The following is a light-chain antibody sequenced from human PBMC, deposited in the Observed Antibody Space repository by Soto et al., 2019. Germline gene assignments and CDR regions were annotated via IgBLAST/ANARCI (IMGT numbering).Light chain of an antibody. Sequence: EIVMTQSPVTLSVSPGERVTLSCRASQNVNINLAWYQQRPGQAPRVLIYGASNRASGIPDRFSGSGSGTDFTLTISSLEHDDFALYYCQQYKDWPPLTFGGGTRVEI. CDR1: QNVNIN. CDR2: GAS. J-gene: IGKJ4*01. CDR3: QQYKDWPPLT. V-gene: IGKV3D-15*01.